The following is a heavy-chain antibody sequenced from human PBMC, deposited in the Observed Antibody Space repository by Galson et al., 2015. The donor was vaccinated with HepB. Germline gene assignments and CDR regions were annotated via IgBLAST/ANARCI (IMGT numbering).Heavy chain of an antibody. CDR3: VRGLSETTGATDAFDV. J-gene: IGHJ3*01. V-gene: IGHV4-34*01. CDR1: GGSFSDYS. Sequence: SETLSLTCAIYGGSFSDYSWNWIRQPPGRGLEWIGEINHSGATNYNPSLKSRVTISVDTSKNQFSLRLSSLTAADTAVYFCVRGLSETTGATDAFDVWGQGAMVTVSS. D-gene: IGHD2-8*02. CDR2: INHSGAT.